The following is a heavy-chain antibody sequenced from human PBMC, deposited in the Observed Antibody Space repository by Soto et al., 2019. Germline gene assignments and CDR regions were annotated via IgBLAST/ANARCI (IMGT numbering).Heavy chain of an antibody. CDR3: AKDIGVLLWFGEFYGMDV. CDR1: GFTFSSYG. Sequence: QVQLVESGGGVVQPGRSLRLSCAASGFTFSSYGMHWVRQAPGKGLEWVAVISYDGSNKYYADSVKGRFTISRDNSKNTLYLQMNSLRAEDTAVYYCAKDIGVLLWFGEFYGMDVWGQGTTVTVSS. J-gene: IGHJ6*02. CDR2: ISYDGSNK. V-gene: IGHV3-30*18. D-gene: IGHD3-10*01.